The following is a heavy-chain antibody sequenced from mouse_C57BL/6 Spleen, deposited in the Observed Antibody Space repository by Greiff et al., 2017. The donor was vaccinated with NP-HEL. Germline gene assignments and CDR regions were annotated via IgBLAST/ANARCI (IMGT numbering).Heavy chain of an antibody. V-gene: IGHV5-17*01. CDR1: GFTFSDYG. CDR3: ARQGLYYGNYEAY. D-gene: IGHD2-1*01. J-gene: IGHJ3*01. Sequence: EVKLVESGGGLVKPGGSLKLSCAASGFTFSDYGMHWVRQAPEKGLEWVAYISSGSSTIYYADTVKGRFTISRDNAKNTLFLQMTSLRSEDTAMYYCARQGLYYGNYEAYWGQGTLVTVSA. CDR2: ISSGSSTI.